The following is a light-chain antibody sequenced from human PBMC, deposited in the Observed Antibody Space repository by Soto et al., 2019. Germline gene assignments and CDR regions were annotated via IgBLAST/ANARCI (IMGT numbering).Light chain of an antibody. CDR1: QTVRNN. J-gene: IGKJ5*01. V-gene: IGKV3-15*01. CDR3: QQYNNWPIT. Sequence: EFVLTQSPCTLSLSPGERATLSCRASQTVRNNYLAWYQQKPGQAPRLLIYGASTRATGIPARFSGSGSGTEFTLTISSLQSEDFAVYYCQQYNNWPITFGQGTRLEI. CDR2: GAS.